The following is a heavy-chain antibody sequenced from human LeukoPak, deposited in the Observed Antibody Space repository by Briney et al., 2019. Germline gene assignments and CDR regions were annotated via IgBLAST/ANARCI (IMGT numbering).Heavy chain of an antibody. V-gene: IGHV4-34*01. J-gene: IGHJ2*01. CDR1: GGSFSGYY. CDR2: INHSGST. CDR3: ARRLSQQLAVRRAKTNWYFDL. Sequence: SETLSLTCAVYGGSFSGYYWSWIRQPPGKGLEWIGEINHSGSTNYNPSLKSRVTISVDTSKNQFSLKLSSVTAADTAVYYCARRLSQQLAVRRAKTNWYFDLWGRGTLVTVSS. D-gene: IGHD6-13*01.